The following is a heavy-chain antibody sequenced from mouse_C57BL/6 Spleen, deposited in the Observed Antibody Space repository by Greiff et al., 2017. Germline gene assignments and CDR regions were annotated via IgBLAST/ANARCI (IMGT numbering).Heavy chain of an antibody. Sequence: VKVVESGAELVQPGASVKMSCKASGYTFTTYPIEWMKQNHGKSLEWIGNFHPYNDDTKYNEKFKGKATLTVEKSSSTVYLELSRLTSDDSAVYYCARGGTWGGFDYWGQGTTLTVSS. D-gene: IGHD4-1*01. CDR3: ARGGTWGGFDY. CDR2: FHPYNDDT. CDR1: GYTFTTYP. J-gene: IGHJ2*01. V-gene: IGHV1-47*01.